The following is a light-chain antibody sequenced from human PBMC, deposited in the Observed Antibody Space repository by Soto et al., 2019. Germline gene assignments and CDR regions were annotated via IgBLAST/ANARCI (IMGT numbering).Light chain of an antibody. CDR1: SSDVGGYNY. CDR3: SSYTCSSTLLYV. V-gene: IGLV2-14*01. CDR2: DVS. J-gene: IGLJ1*01. Sequence: QSALTQPASVSGSPGQSITISCTGTSSDVGGYNYVSWYQQHPGKAPKLMIYDVSNWPSGVSNRFSGSKSGNTASLTISGLQAEDEADYYCSSYTCSSTLLYVFGTGTKLTVL.